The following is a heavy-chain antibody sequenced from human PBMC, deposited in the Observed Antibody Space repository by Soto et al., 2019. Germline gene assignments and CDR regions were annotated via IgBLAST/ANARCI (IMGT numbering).Heavy chain of an antibody. Sequence: QVQLVQSGAEVKKPGASVKVSCKPFGYTFTSYYRHWVRQAPGEGLERMGIVNPSSGVTGYTQKFQGRVTMTTDTSTSTVYMELSSLRSEDTAVYYCARDMREGLSGWHGVDYWGQGTLVTVSS. D-gene: IGHD6-19*01. CDR3: ARDMREGLSGWHGVDY. J-gene: IGHJ4*02. CDR2: VNPSSGVT. CDR1: GYTFTSYY. V-gene: IGHV1-46*03.